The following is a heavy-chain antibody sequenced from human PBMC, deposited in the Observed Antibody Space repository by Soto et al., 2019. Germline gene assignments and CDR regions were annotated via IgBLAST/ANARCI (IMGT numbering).Heavy chain of an antibody. Sequence: PSETLSLTCTVSGGSISSYYWSWIRQPPGKGLEWIGYIYYSGSTNYNPSLKSRVTISVDTSKNQFSLKLSSVTAADTAVYYCVGSGYSPFDYWGQGTLVTAPQ. J-gene: IGHJ4*02. CDR2: IYYSGST. V-gene: IGHV4-59*08. D-gene: IGHD3-22*01. CDR1: GGSISSYY. CDR3: VGSGYSPFDY.